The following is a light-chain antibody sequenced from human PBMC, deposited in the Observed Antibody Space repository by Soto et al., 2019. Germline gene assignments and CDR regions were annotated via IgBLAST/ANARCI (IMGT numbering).Light chain of an antibody. CDR2: EVS. CDR1: INYNL. J-gene: IGLJ1*01. CDR3: CSCTGSSILYV. Sequence: QSVLNQPASVYGSPGQSITISCIGKINYNLVSWYQQHPGKAPKIVIYEVSERPSGVSNRLSGTRSGNTASLTISVLLAEDEDDCYCCSCTGSSILYVFGTGTKVPVL. V-gene: IGLV2-23*02.